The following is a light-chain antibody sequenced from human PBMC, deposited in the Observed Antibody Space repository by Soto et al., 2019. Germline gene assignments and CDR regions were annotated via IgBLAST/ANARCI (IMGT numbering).Light chain of an antibody. CDR3: QQYNSYST. J-gene: IGKJ1*01. CDR1: QGIRND. CDR2: AAS. Sequence: IHLTQSPSSLSASGLGIVTISCRASQGIRNDLGWYQQKPGKAPKLLIYAASSLQSGVPSRFSGSASGTDFTLTISSLQTEDFATYYCQQYNSYSTFGQGTKVDI. V-gene: IGKV1-6*01.